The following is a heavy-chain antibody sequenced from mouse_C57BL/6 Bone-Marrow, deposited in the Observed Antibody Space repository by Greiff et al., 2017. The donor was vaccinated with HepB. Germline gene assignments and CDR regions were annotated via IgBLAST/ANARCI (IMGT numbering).Heavy chain of an antibody. CDR2: IDPENGDT. CDR3: TPFFYYGSSHWYFDV. CDR1: RFNIKDDY. D-gene: IGHD1-1*01. J-gene: IGHJ1*03. V-gene: IGHV14-4*01. Sequence: EVKLQESGAELVRPGASVKLSCTASRFNIKDDYMHWVKQRPEQGLEWIGWIDPENGDTEYASKFQGKATITADTSSNTAYLQLSSLTSEDTAVYYCTPFFYYGSSHWYFDVWGTGTTVTVSS.